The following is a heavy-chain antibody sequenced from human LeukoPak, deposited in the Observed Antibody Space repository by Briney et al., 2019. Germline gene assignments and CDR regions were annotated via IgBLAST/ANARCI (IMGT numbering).Heavy chain of an antibody. J-gene: IGHJ6*02. D-gene: IGHD3-10*01. CDR2: XXXXXST. CDR1: GGSISSYY. CDR3: ARHGYFGSGSTYYYYGMDV. Sequence: KPSETLSLTCSVSGGSISSYYWXXXRXPPGXGLXXXXXXXXXXSTNXNPSLKSXXXXSVDXXENQFSLKLSSVTAADTAVYYCARHGYFGSGSTYYYYGMDVWGQGTTVTVSS. V-gene: IGHV4-59*08.